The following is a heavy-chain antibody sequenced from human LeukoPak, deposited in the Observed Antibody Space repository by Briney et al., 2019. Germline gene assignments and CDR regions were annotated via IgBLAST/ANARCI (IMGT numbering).Heavy chain of an antibody. CDR1: GGSISSSSYY. J-gene: IGHJ5*02. D-gene: IGHD6-19*01. CDR2: IYYSGST. Sequence: SETLSLTCTVSGGSISSSSYYWGWIRQPPGKGLEWIGSIYYSGSTYYNPSLKSRVTISVDTSKNQFSLKLSSVTAADTAVYYCARQGLAVAGISLLSWFDPWGQGTLVTVSS. CDR3: ARQGLAVAGISLLSWFDP. V-gene: IGHV4-39*01.